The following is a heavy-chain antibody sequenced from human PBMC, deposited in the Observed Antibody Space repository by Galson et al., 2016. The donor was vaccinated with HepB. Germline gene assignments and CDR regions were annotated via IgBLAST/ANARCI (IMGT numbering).Heavy chain of an antibody. Sequence: SETLSLTCSVSGGSISSYYWTWIRQPPGKGLEWIGYVYYSGSTNYNPSLKSRVNISIGTSKNQFSLRLHSATTADTAVYYCARCGSSSLHYYYGLDVWGQGTTVAVSS. CDR1: GGSISSYY. D-gene: IGHD6-6*01. CDR2: VYYSGST. CDR3: ARCGSSSLHYYYGLDV. V-gene: IGHV4-59*01. J-gene: IGHJ6*02.